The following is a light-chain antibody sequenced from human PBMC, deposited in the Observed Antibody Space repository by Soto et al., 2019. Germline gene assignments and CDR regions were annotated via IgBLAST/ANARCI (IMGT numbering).Light chain of an antibody. V-gene: IGKV3-20*01. CDR2: GAS. Sequence: EIVLTQSPGTLSLSPGERATLSCRASQSVSSSYLAWYQQKHGQAPRLLIYGASSRATGIPDRFSGSGSGTDFTLTISRLEPEDFAVYYCQQYDKWPRTFGQGTKVEIK. CDR3: QQYDKWPRT. CDR1: QSVSSSY. J-gene: IGKJ1*01.